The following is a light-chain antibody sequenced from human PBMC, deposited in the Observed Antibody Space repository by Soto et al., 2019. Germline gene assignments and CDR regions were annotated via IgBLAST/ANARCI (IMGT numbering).Light chain of an antibody. J-gene: IGKJ1*01. CDR1: QSISIW. CDR3: QQYNSYSWT. Sequence: DIQMTQSPSTLSASVGDRVTITCRASQSISIWLAWYQQKPGKAPKLLIYEASSLESGVPSRFGGSGSGTEFTLTISSLQPDDFAIYYCQQYNSYSWTFGQGTQVDIK. CDR2: EAS. V-gene: IGKV1-5*03.